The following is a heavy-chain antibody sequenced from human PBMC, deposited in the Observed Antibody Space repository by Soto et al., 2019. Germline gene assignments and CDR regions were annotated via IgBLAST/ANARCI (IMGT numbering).Heavy chain of an antibody. CDR2: IYYSGST. J-gene: IGHJ6*03. Sequence: PSETLSLTCTVSGGSISSGGYYWSWIRQHPGKGLEWIGYIYYSGSTYYNPSLKSRVTISVDTSKNQFSLKLSSVTAADTAVYYCARDSGSNPYYYCYMDVWGKGTTVTVSS. D-gene: IGHD2-2*01. CDR1: GGSISSGGYY. V-gene: IGHV4-31*03. CDR3: ARDSGSNPYYYCYMDV.